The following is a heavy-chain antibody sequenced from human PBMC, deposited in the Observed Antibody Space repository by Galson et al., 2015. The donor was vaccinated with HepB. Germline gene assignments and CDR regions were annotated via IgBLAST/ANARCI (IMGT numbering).Heavy chain of an antibody. J-gene: IGHJ4*02. CDR2: IRSKYNIYAT. Sequence: SLRLSCAASGFTFSGSAMHWVRQASGKGLEWVGLIRSKYNIYATAYAASVKGRFTISRDDSKNTAYLQMNSLKTEDTAVYYCTTTSKLYDSSGDLTDYWGQGTLVTVSS. CDR1: GFTFSGSA. V-gene: IGHV3-73*01. CDR3: TTTSKLYDSSGDLTDY. D-gene: IGHD3-22*01.